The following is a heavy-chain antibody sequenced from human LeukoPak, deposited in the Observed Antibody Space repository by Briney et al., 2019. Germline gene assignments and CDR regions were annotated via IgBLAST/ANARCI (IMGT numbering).Heavy chain of an antibody. D-gene: IGHD2-8*01. J-gene: IGHJ4*02. CDR3: ARKSGYCTNGVCYHYFDY. Sequence: HRASVKVSCKAPGGTFSSYAISWVRQAPGQGLEWMGGIIPIFGTANYAQKFQGRVTITADKSTSTAYMELSSLRSEDTAVYYCARKSGYCTNGVCYHYFDYWGQGTLVTVSS. CDR2: IIPIFGTA. V-gene: IGHV1-69*06. CDR1: GGTFSSYA.